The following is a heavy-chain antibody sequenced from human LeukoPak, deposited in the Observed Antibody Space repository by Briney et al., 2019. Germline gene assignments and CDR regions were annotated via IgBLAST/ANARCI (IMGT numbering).Heavy chain of an antibody. CDR1: GFTFSRYW. CDR3: GHSRSWWDPFDY. V-gene: IGHV3-74*03. J-gene: IGHJ4*02. CDR2: INTDGGIT. Sequence: PGGSLRLSCAASGFTFSRYWMHWVRQAPGKGLVWISRINTDGGITSYADSVKGRFTISRDSAKNTLYLQMNSLRVEDTAVYYCGHSRSWWDPFDYWGQGTLVTVSS. D-gene: IGHD6-13*01.